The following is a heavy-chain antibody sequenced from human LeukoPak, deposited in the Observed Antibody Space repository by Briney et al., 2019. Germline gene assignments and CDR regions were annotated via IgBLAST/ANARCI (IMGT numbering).Heavy chain of an antibody. J-gene: IGHJ4*02. D-gene: IGHD2-15*01. Sequence: AETLPLTCAVYGEPFSAYFWNWIRQAPGKPLEYVGEINHRGSSHYNPSLQTRVTLSVDTSNSQFSLKLLSVTAADTAVYFCARGSSFDGYCSAGACDAGYYDSWGQGTPVTVSS. CDR1: GEPFSAYF. CDR3: ARGSSFDGYCSAGACDAGYYDS. V-gene: IGHV4-34*01. CDR2: INHRGSS.